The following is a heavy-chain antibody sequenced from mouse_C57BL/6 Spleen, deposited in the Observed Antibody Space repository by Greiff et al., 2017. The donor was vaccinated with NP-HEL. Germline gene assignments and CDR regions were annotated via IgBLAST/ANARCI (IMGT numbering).Heavy chain of an antibody. V-gene: IGHV1-81*01. Sequence: QVTLKVSGAELARPGASVKLSCKASGYTFTSYGISWVKQRTGQGLEWIGEIYPRSGNTYYNEKFKGKATLTADKSSSTAYMELRSLTSEDSAVYFCARGDGYSFAYWGQGTLVTVSA. CDR3: ARGDGYSFAY. J-gene: IGHJ3*01. CDR2: IYPRSGNT. D-gene: IGHD2-3*01. CDR1: GYTFTSYG.